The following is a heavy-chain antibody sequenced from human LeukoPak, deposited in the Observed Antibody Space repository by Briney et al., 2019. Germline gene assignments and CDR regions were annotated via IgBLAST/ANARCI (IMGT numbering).Heavy chain of an antibody. V-gene: IGHV3-23*01. CDR2: ISSTGGST. Sequence: TGGSLRLSCAASGFTFSSYAMTWVRQAPGKGLEWVSSISSTGGSTYYADSVKGRFTISRDNSKNTLYLQMNSLRVEDTAIYYCARGYCSGGSCYFDYWGQGTLVTVSS. CDR1: GFTFSSYA. J-gene: IGHJ4*02. CDR3: ARGYCSGGSCYFDY. D-gene: IGHD2-15*01.